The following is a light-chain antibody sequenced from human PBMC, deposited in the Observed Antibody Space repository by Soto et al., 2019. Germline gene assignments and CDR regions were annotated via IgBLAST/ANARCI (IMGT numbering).Light chain of an antibody. CDR3: QQYSGSSPWT. CDR2: KAS. Sequence: DIQMTQSPSTLSASVGDRVTITCRASQSISSWLAWYQQKPGTAPKLLIYKASNLESGVPSRFSGSGSGTEFTLTISSLQPDDFATYYCQQYSGSSPWTFGKGTRVEIK. V-gene: IGKV1-5*03. CDR1: QSISSW. J-gene: IGKJ1*01.